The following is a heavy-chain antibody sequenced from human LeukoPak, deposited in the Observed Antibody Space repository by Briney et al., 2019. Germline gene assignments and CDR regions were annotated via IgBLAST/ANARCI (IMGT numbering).Heavy chain of an antibody. CDR2: IYYSGST. J-gene: IGHJ4*02. CDR3: ARQYCSGGSCYLGFDY. D-gene: IGHD2-15*01. Sequence: SETLSLTCTVSGGSISSYYWSWIRQPPGKGLECIGYIYYSGSTYYNPSLKSRVTISLDTSKNQFSLNLSSVTAADTAVYYCARQYCSGGSCYLGFDYWGQGTLVTVSS. CDR1: GGSISSYY. V-gene: IGHV4-59*08.